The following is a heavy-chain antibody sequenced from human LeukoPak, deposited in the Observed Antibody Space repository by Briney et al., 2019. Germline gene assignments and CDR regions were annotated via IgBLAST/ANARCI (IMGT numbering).Heavy chain of an antibody. CDR2: IYYSGST. Sequence: PSETLSLTCTVSGGSISSYYWSWIRQPPGKGLEWIGYIYYSGSTNHNPSLKSRVTISVDTSKNQFSLKLSSVTAADTAVYYCASEGRVEYFQHWGQGTLVAVSS. V-gene: IGHV4-59*01. CDR1: GGSISSYY. J-gene: IGHJ1*01. CDR3: ASEGRVEYFQH.